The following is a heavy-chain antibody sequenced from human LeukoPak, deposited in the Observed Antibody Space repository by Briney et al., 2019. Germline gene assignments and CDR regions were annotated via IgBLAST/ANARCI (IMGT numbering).Heavy chain of an antibody. J-gene: IGHJ3*02. CDR2: IYYSGST. CDR1: GYSITSYY. V-gene: IGHV4-59*01. D-gene: IGHD3-3*01. CDR3: ARVGIFGVVNDAFDI. Sequence: PSETLSLTCTVSGYSITSYYRSWIRQPPGQGLEWIGYIYYSGSTNYNPSLKSRVTISVDTSKNQFSLKLSSVTAADTAVYYCARVGIFGVVNDAFDIWGQGTMVTVSS.